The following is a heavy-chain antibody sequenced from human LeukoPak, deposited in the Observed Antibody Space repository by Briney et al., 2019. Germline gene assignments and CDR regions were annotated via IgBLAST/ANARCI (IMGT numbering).Heavy chain of an antibody. V-gene: IGHV4-59*05. Sequence: PGGSLRLSCAASGFTFSKAWMSWVRQAPGKGLEWIGSIYYSGSTYYNPSLKSRVTISVDTSKNQFSLKLSSVTAADTAVYYCAMKTAVAGTLDYWGQGTLVTVSS. CDR1: GFTFSKAW. CDR2: IYYSGST. D-gene: IGHD6-19*01. CDR3: AMKTAVAGTLDY. J-gene: IGHJ4*02.